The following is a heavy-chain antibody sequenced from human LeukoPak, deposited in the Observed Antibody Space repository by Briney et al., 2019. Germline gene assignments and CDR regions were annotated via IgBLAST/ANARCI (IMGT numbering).Heavy chain of an antibody. CDR3: ARSYDFWSGYYSWFDP. V-gene: IGHV1-8*01. Sequence: ASVKVSCKASGYTFTSYDINWVRQATGQGLEWMGWMNPNSGNTGYAQKFQGRVTITADESTSTAYMELSSLRSEDTAVYYCARSYDFWSGYYSWFDPWGQGTLVTVSS. CDR1: GYTFTSYD. J-gene: IGHJ5*02. CDR2: MNPNSGNT. D-gene: IGHD3-3*01.